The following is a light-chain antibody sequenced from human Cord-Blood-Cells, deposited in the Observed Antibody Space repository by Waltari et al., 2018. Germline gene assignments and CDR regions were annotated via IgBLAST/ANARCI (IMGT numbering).Light chain of an antibody. V-gene: IGKV1-39*01. CDR3: QQSYSTPLT. J-gene: IGKJ4*01. CDR1: QSISSY. Sequence: EIQMTQSPSSLSASVGDRVTITCRASQSISSYLNWYQQKPGKAPKLLIYAASSLQSGVPSRFSGSGSGTDFTLTISSLQPEDFATYYCQQSYSTPLTFVGGTKVEIK. CDR2: AAS.